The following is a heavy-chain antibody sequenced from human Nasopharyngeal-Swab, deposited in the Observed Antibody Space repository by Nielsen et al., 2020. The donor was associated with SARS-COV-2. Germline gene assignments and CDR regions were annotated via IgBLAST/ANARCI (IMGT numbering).Heavy chain of an antibody. V-gene: IGHV3-23*01. CDR3: AKDDPGFTPDYSNYGV. D-gene: IGHD4-11*01. Sequence: LSLTCAASGFTFSSYAMSWVRQAPGKGLEWVSAISGSGGSTYYADSVKGRFTISRDNSKNTLYLQMNSLRAEDTAVYYCAKDDPGFTPDYSNYGVWGQGTLVTVSS. J-gene: IGHJ4*02. CDR2: ISGSGGST. CDR1: GFTFSSYA.